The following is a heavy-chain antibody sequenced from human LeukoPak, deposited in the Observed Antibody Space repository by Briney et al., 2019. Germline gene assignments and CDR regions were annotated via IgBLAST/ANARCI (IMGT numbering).Heavy chain of an antibody. Sequence: SETLSLTCTVSDYSISSDYYWGWIRQPPGKGLEWIGSIYHSGSTYYNPSLKSRVTISVDTSKNQFSLKLSSVTAADTAVYYCARATYYFDYWGQGTLVTVSS. CDR3: ARATYYFDY. J-gene: IGHJ4*02. CDR2: IYHSGST. V-gene: IGHV4-38-2*02. CDR1: DYSISSDYY.